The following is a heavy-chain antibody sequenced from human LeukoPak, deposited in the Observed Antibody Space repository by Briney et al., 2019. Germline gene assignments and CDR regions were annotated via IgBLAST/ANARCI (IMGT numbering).Heavy chain of an antibody. Sequence: SEALSLTCAVSGYSISSGYYWGWIRQPPGKGLEWIGSIYHSGSTYYNPSLKSRVTISVDTSKNQFSLKLSSVTAADTAVYYCARHPNYDFWSGYPYYFDYWGQGTLVTVSS. CDR1: GYSISSGYY. V-gene: IGHV4-38-2*01. CDR2: IYHSGST. D-gene: IGHD3-3*01. J-gene: IGHJ4*02. CDR3: ARHPNYDFWSGYPYYFDY.